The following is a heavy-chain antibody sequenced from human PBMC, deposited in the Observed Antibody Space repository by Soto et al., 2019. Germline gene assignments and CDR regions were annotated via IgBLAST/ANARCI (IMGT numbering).Heavy chain of an antibody. CDR1: GFTLSKYC. CDR2: LSGSGGST. J-gene: IGHJ3*02. Sequence: LRLSCAASGFTLSKYCMTWVRQAPGKGLEWVSALSGSGGSTYYADSVKGRFTISRDNSKETLYLQMNSLRAEDTAVYYCAKVGVAGLGAFDIWGQGTMVTVSS. D-gene: IGHD6-19*01. V-gene: IGHV3-23*01. CDR3: AKVGVAGLGAFDI.